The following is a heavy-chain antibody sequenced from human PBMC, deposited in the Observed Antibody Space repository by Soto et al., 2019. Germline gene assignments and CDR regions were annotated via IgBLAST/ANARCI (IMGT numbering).Heavy chain of an antibody. J-gene: IGHJ2*01. D-gene: IGHD6-13*01. Sequence: QVQLVQSGAEVKKPGASVKVSCKASGYTFTSYDINWVRQATGQGLEWMGRMNPNSGNTGYSQKFQGRGTMTSNTSISTAYRELSSLSAEDTAVYYCVRRGFRGSWGYWYFDLWGRGTMVTVSS. CDR1: GYTFTSYD. CDR2: MNPNSGNT. V-gene: IGHV1-8*01. CDR3: VRRGFRGSWGYWYFDL.